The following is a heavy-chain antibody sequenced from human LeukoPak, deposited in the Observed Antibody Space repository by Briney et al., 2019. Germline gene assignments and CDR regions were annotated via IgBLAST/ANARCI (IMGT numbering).Heavy chain of an antibody. Sequence: SETLSVTCTVSGGSISSYYWSWIRQPAGKGLEWIGRIYTSGSTNYNPSLKSRVTISVDTSKNQFSLKLSSVTAADTAVYYCARGIDSSSWYNFDYWGQGTLVTVSS. D-gene: IGHD6-13*01. CDR3: ARGIDSSSWYNFDY. V-gene: IGHV4-4*07. CDR2: IYTSGST. J-gene: IGHJ4*02. CDR1: GGSISSYY.